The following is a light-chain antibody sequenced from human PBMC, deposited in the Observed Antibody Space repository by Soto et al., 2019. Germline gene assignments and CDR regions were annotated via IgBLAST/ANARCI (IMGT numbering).Light chain of an antibody. Sequence: EIVMTQSPATLSVSPGERATLSCRASQSVSSNLAWYQQKPGQAPRLLIYGASTRDTGIPARFSGSGSGTEFHLPITRLQSEDFAVYYCQQYNNWPLQFTFGPGTKVDIK. V-gene: IGKV3D-15*01. CDR3: QQYNNWPLQFT. J-gene: IGKJ3*01. CDR1: QSVSSN. CDR2: GAS.